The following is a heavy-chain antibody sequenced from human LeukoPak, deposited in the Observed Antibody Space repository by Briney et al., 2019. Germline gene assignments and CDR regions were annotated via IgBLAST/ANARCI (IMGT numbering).Heavy chain of an antibody. Sequence: GESLKISCTGSGYSFTDHWIAWVRQMPGKGLEWMGIIYPGDSETTYSPSFQGQVTISVDRSITTTYLQWSSLKASDTAMYYCARGRGYCSSSSCYDFDYWGQGTLVTVSS. CDR2: IYPGDSET. J-gene: IGHJ4*02. V-gene: IGHV5-51*01. D-gene: IGHD2-2*01. CDR3: ARGRGYCSSSSCYDFDY. CDR1: GYSFTDHW.